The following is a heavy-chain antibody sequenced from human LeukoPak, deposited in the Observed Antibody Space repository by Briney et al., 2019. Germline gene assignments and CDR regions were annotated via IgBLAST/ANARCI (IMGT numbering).Heavy chain of an antibody. V-gene: IGHV3-30*14. CDR2: ISYDGSNK. J-gene: IGHJ4*02. CDR1: GFTFSSYA. D-gene: IGHD3-10*01. CDR3: AKRVVRGVITYYFDY. Sequence: QAGGSLRLSCAASGFTFSSYAMHWVRQAPGKGLEWVAVISYDGSNKYYADSVKGRFTISRDNSKNTLYLQMNSLRAEDTAVYYCAKRVVRGVITYYFDYWGQGTLVTVSS.